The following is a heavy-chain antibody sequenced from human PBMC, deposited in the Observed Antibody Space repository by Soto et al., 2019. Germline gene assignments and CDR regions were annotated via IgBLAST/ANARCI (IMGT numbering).Heavy chain of an antibody. Sequence: GASVKVSCKASGGTFSSYAISWVRQAPGQGLEWMGGIIPIFGTANYAQKFQGRVTITADESTSTAYMELSSLRSEDTAVYYCARSRQRAGFPYYYYGMHVSGQGTSLSVAS. D-gene: IGHD6-25*01. J-gene: IGHJ6*02. V-gene: IGHV1-69*13. CDR2: IIPIFGTA. CDR3: ARSRQRAGFPYYYYGMHV. CDR1: GGTFSSYA.